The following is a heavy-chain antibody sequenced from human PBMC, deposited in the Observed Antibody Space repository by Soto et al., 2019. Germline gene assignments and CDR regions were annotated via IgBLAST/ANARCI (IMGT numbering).Heavy chain of an antibody. CDR3: ARGTVEFYFDY. CDR2: IYSGGST. Sequence: GGSLRLSCAASGFTVSSNYMSWVRQAPGKGLEWVSVIYSGGSTYYADSVKGRFTISRDNSKNTLYLQMNSLRAEDTAVYYCARGTVEFYFDYWGQGTLVTVSS. CDR1: GFTVSSNY. D-gene: IGHD3-10*01. J-gene: IGHJ4*02. V-gene: IGHV3-53*01.